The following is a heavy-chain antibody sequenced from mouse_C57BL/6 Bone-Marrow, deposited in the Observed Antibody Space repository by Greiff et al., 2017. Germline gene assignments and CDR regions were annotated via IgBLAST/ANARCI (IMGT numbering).Heavy chain of an antibody. J-gene: IGHJ2*01. D-gene: IGHD2-4*01. CDR3: AREVDYDGGGDDFDY. Sequence: EVQLQQSGPELVKPGASVKISCKASGYTFTDYYMNWVKQSHGKSLEWIGDINPNNGGTSYNQKFKGKATLTVDKSSSTAYMELRSLTSEDSAVDYCAREVDYDGGGDDFDYGGQGTTRTVSS. CDR2: INPNNGGT. V-gene: IGHV1-26*01. CDR1: GYTFTDYY.